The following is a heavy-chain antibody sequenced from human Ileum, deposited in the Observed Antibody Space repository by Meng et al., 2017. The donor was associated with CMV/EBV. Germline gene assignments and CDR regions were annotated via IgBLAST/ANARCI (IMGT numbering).Heavy chain of an antibody. V-gene: IGHV3-11*01. J-gene: IGHJ4*02. Sequence: FSYYYMSWIRQAPGKGLEWVSYISSSGSTIYYADSVKGRFTISRDNAKNSLYLQMNSLRAEDTAVYYCARVMGYCSGGSCYSDYFDYWGQGTLVTVSS. D-gene: IGHD2-15*01. CDR2: ISSSGSTI. CDR1: FSYYY. CDR3: ARVMGYCSGGSCYSDYFDY.